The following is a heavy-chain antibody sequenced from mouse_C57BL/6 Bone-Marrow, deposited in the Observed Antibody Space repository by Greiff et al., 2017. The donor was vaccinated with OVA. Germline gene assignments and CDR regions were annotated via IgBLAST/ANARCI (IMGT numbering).Heavy chain of an antibody. CDR1: GFTFSSYG. V-gene: IGHV5-6*01. J-gene: IGHJ3*01. Sequence: EVQVVESGGDLVKPGGSLKLSCAASGFTFSSYGMSWVRQTPDKRLEWVATISSGGSYTYYPDSVKGRFTISRDNAKNTLYLQMSSLKSEDTAMYYWARHRLWLRRGGAWFAYWGQGTLVTVSA. CDR2: ISSGGSYT. CDR3: ARHRLWLRRGGAWFAY. D-gene: IGHD2-2*01.